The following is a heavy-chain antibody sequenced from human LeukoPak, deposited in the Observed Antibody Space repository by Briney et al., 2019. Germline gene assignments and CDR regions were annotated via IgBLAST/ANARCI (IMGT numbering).Heavy chain of an antibody. V-gene: IGHV4-39*01. CDR3: ARSIALDV. J-gene: IGHJ6*04. D-gene: IGHD6-6*01. CDR2: IYSSGST. Sequence: SETLSLTCAVSGASVSGSNYYWGWISQPPGKGLEWIGNIYSSGSTYYNASLQSRVTISIDTSKNQFSLRLNSVTAADTAMYYCARSIALDVWGKGTTVTISS. CDR1: GASVSGSNYY.